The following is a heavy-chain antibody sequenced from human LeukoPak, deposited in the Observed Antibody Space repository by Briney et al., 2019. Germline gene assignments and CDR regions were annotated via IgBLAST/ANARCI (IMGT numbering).Heavy chain of an antibody. CDR2: INPSGGST. D-gene: IGHD3-16*01. J-gene: IGHJ3*02. V-gene: IGHV1-46*01. CDR1: GYTFTSYY. CDR3: ARETAPYDYVWGTYSRAFDI. Sequence: ASVKVSCKASGYTFTSYYMHWVRQASGQGLEWMGIINPSGGSTSYAQKFQGRVTMTRDMSTSTVYMELSSLRSEDTAVYYCARETAPYDYVWGTYSRAFDIWGQGTMVTVSS.